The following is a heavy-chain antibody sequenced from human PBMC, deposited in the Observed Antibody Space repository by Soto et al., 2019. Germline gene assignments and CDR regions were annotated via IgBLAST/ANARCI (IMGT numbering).Heavy chain of an antibody. Sequence: QVQLVQSGAEVKKPGASVKVSCKASGYTFTSYYMHWVRQAPGQGLEWMGIINPSGGSTSYAQKFQGRVTMTRDTATSTVYRELSSLRSEDTAVYYCARDGGGAARSYFYYYYYMDVWGKGTTVTVSS. J-gene: IGHJ6*03. CDR3: ARDGGGAARSYFYYYYYMDV. CDR2: INPSGGST. D-gene: IGHD6-6*01. CDR1: GYTFTSYY. V-gene: IGHV1-46*03.